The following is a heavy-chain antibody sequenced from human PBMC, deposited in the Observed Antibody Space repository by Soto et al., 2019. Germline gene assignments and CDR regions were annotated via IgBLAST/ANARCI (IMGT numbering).Heavy chain of an antibody. V-gene: IGHV1-69*13. CDR3: ARLRFKQEAPYAFDI. CDR1: GGTFSIYA. Sequence: SVKVSCKASGGTFSIYAISWVRQAPVQGLEWMGGIIPIFGTANYAQKFQGRVTITADESTSTAYMELSSLRSEDTAVYYCARLRFKQEAPYAFDIWGQGTMVTVSS. J-gene: IGHJ3*02. CDR2: IIPIFGTA.